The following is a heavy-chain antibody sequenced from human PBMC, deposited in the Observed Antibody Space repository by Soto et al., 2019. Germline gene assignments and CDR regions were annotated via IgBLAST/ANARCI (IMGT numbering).Heavy chain of an antibody. D-gene: IGHD5-12*01. V-gene: IGHV1-69*13. CDR1: GGTFNNYA. CDR3: AREVTVASYSFDF. CDR2: IIPIFNSA. Sequence: SVKVSCKASGGTFNNYALSWVRQAPGQGLEWMGGIIPIFNSANYAQKFQGRVTITADDSTSTAYMELRSLRPDDTAVYYCAREVTVASYSFDFWG. J-gene: IGHJ4*01.